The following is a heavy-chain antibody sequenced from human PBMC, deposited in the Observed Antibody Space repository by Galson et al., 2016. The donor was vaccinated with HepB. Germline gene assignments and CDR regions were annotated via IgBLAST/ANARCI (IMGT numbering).Heavy chain of an antibody. CDR3: AKDNYYGTGSYYPYKYYGMDV. D-gene: IGHD3-10*01. CDR2: IKQDANEK. J-gene: IGHJ6*02. Sequence: SLRLSCAASGFTFSSYWMSWVRQAPGKGLEWVANIKQDANEKNYVGSVRGRFSISRDNAKNSLYLQMNSLRAEDTAVYYCAKDNYYGTGSYYPYKYYGMDVWGQGTLVTVSS. CDR1: GFTFSSYW. V-gene: IGHV3-7*01.